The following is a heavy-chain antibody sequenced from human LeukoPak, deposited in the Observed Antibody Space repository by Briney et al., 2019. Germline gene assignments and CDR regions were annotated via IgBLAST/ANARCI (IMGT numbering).Heavy chain of an antibody. CDR2: IYYSGST. CDR1: GGSISSGDYY. Sequence: PSETLSLTCTVSGGSISSGDYYWSWIRQPPGKGLEWIGYIYYSGSTYYNPSLKSRVTISVDTSKNQFSLKLSSVTAADPAVYYCARAPGYCSGGSCYYYYYYYYMDVWGKGTTVTVSS. CDR3: ARAPGYCSGGSCYYYYYYYYMDV. D-gene: IGHD2-15*01. J-gene: IGHJ6*03. V-gene: IGHV4-30-4*08.